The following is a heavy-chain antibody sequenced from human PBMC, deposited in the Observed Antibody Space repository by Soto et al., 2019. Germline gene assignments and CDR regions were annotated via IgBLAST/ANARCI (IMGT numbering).Heavy chain of an antibody. V-gene: IGHV3-64D*06. CDR1: GATCSSYG. D-gene: IGHD3-22*01. CDR2: ISSDGST. J-gene: IGHJ4*02. Sequence: PVVSLRLSCSASGATCSSYGIHWVRQAPGKGRESVSSISSDGSTYYAGSVKGRFTISGDNSRNTLYLRMSSLRAEDTAVYYCLKPPGYYYDSTTHYSVWGQGTLVTV. CDR3: LKPPGYYYDSTTHYSV.